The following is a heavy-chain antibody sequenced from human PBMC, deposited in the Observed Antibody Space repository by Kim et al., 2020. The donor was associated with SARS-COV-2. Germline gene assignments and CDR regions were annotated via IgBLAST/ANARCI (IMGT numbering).Heavy chain of an antibody. Sequence: GGSLRLSCAPSGFTFSNYNMNWVRQPPGKGLEWVSYISSSGSTIYYADSVKGRFTISRDNAKNSLYLQMNSLITDDPAVYYCSRVVSYVDYPTSWG. CDR3: SRVVSYVDYPTS. J-gene: IGHJ5*01. CDR1: GFTFSNYN. V-gene: IGHV3-48*01. D-gene: IGHD3-16*01. CDR2: ISSSGSTI.